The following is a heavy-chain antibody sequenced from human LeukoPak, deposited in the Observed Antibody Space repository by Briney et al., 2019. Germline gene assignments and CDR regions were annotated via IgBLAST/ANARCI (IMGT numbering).Heavy chain of an antibody. D-gene: IGHD2-2*01. CDR1: GGSITTSY. CDR2: IISDNGKT. J-gene: IGHJ4*02. CDR3: ARGLVVPAAPLSYFDY. V-gene: IGHV4-59*12. Sequence: SETLSLTCTVSGGSITTSYWSWIRQPPGKGLEWVGYIISDNGKTYYSPSLKSRVTISLDTSKNQFSLKLSSVTAADTAVYYCARGLVVPAAPLSYFDYWGQGTLVTVSS.